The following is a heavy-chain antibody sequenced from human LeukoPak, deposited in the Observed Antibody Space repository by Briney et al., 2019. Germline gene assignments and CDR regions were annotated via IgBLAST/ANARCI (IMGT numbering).Heavy chain of an antibody. CDR1: GFTFSSYS. CDR2: ISSSSSYI. Sequence: GGSLRLSCAASGFTFSSYSMNWVRQAPGKGLEWVSSISSSSSYIYYADSVKGRFTISRDNAKNSLYLQMNSLRAEDTAVYYCAMEGIAAAGKGDFDYWGQGTLVTVSS. J-gene: IGHJ4*02. D-gene: IGHD6-13*01. V-gene: IGHV3-21*01. CDR3: AMEGIAAAGKGDFDY.